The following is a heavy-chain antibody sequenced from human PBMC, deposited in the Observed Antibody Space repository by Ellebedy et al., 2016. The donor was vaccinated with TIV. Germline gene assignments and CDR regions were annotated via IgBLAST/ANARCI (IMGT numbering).Heavy chain of an antibody. CDR1: GFTFSDYY. J-gene: IGHJ4*02. D-gene: IGHD1-20*01. CDR2: ISSSGSTI. CDR3: ASRPNWNDPLDY. V-gene: IGHV3-11*01. Sequence: GESLKISCAASGFTFSDYYMSWIRQAPGKGLEWVSYISSSGSTIYYADSVKGRFTISRDNAKNSLYLQMNSLRAEDTAVYYCASRPNWNDPLDYWGQGTLVTVSS.